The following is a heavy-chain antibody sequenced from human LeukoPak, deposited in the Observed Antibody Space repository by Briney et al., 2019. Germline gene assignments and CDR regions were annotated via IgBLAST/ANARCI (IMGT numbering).Heavy chain of an antibody. J-gene: IGHJ4*02. CDR1: GYTFTSYG. D-gene: IGHD5-18*01. V-gene: IGHV1-18*01. CDR3: TRSWIQLWTPDFDH. CDR2: ISAYNGNT. Sequence: GASVKVSCKASGYTFTSYGISWVRQAPGQGLEWMGWISAYNGNTNYAQKLQGRVTMTTDTSTSTAYMELRSLRSDDTAIYYCTRSWIQLWTPDFDHWGQGTLVTVSS.